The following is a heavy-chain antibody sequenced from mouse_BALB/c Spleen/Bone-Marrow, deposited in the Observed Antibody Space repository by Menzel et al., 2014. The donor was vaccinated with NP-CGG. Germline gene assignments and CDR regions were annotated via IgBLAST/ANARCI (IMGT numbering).Heavy chain of an antibody. CDR3: VRPHYYGSSYRYAMDY. Sequence: EVKLMESGGGLVQPKGSLKLSCAASGFTFSTYAMNWVRQAPRKGLEWVARIRSKSNNYATYYADSVKDRFTISRDDSQSMLYLQMNNLKTEDTAMYYCVRPHYYGSSYRYAMDYWGQGTSVTVSS. V-gene: IGHV10-1*02. D-gene: IGHD1-1*01. CDR1: GFTFSTYA. J-gene: IGHJ4*01. CDR2: IRSKSNNYAT.